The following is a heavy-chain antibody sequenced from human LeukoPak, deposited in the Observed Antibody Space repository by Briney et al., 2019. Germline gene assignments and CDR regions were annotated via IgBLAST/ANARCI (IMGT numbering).Heavy chain of an antibody. J-gene: IGHJ4*02. CDR2: IWYDGSYK. V-gene: IGHV3-33*01. D-gene: IGHD2-15*01. CDR3: ARGRVVVVAPIDY. CDR1: GFNFSNYG. Sequence: GGSLRLSCAASGFNFSNYGIHWVCQAPGKGLEWVAVIWYDGSYKFYADSVKGRFTISRDNSKNTVDLQMSSLRDEDTAVYYCARGRVVVVAPIDYWGQGTLVAVSS.